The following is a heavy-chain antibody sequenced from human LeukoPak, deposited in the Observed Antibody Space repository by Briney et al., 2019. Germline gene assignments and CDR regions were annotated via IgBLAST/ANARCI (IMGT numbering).Heavy chain of an antibody. D-gene: IGHD5-24*01. Sequence: SETLSLTCTVSGGSISSYYWSWIRQPPGKGLEWIGYIYYSGSTNYNPSLKSRVTISVDTSKNQFSVKLSSVTAADTAVYYCARDRRWLQDWYFDLWGRGTLVTVSS. J-gene: IGHJ2*01. CDR3: ARDRRWLQDWYFDL. CDR1: GGSISSYY. V-gene: IGHV4-59*01. CDR2: IYYSGST.